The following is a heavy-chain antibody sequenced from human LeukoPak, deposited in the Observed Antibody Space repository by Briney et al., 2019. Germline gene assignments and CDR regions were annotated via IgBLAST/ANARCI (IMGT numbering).Heavy chain of an antibody. CDR3: AGGISATGGG. J-gene: IGHJ3*01. D-gene: IGHD6-13*01. V-gene: IGHV3-74*01. Sequence: GGSLRLSCAASGFTFSTYWMHWVRQVPGKGLVWVSRINSDGSITTYADSVKGRFTISRDNAKNTLYLQMNSLKVEDTAVYYCAGGISATGGGWGQGTMVTVSS. CDR2: INSDGSIT. CDR1: GFTFSTYW.